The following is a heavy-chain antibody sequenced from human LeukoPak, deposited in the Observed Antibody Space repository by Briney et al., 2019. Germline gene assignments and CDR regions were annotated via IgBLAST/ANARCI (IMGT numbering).Heavy chain of an antibody. D-gene: IGHD3-3*01. CDR3: ARVGYYDFWSGSIDAFDI. CDR2: ISSSGSTI. CDR1: GFTFSSYE. Sequence: GGSLRLSCAASGFTFSSYEMNWVRQAPGQGLEWVSYISSSGSTIYYTDSVKGRFTISRDNAKNSLYVRMNSLRAEDTAVYYCARVGYYDFWSGSIDAFDIWGQGTMVTVSS. V-gene: IGHV3-48*03. J-gene: IGHJ3*02.